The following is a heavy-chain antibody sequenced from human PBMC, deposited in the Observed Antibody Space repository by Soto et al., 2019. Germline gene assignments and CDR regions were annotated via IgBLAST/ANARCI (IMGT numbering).Heavy chain of an antibody. Sequence: PGESLKISCKGSGYSFTSYWISWVRQMPGKGLEWMGRIDPSDSYTNYSPSFQGHVTISADKSISTAYLQWSSLKASDTAMYYCASPVPVAGTWYYYYYGMDVWGQGTMVTVSS. CDR2: IDPSDSYT. J-gene: IGHJ6*02. CDR3: ASPVPVAGTWYYYYYGMDV. CDR1: GYSFTSYW. D-gene: IGHD6-19*01. V-gene: IGHV5-10-1*01.